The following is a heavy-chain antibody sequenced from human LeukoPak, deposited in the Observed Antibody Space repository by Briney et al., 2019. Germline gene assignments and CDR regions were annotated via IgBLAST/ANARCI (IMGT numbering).Heavy chain of an antibody. CDR3: ARQPTVKRGAVASNFDY. Sequence: SETLSLTCSVSGGLITSTIHYWAWIRPPPGKGLVWIASIYYNGITYYNASLESRVTMSVDTSRNQFSLRLSSVSAADTSVYYCARQPTVKRGAVASNFDYWGQGTLVTVSS. J-gene: IGHJ4*02. V-gene: IGHV4-39*01. D-gene: IGHD6-19*01. CDR1: GGLITSTIHY. CDR2: IYYNGIT.